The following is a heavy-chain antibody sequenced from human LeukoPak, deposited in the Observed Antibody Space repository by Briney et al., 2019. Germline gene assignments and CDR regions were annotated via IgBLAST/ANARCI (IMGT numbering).Heavy chain of an antibody. Sequence: GGSLRLSCAASGFTFSSYWMSWVRQAPGKGLEWVANIKQDGSEKYYVDSVKGRFTISRDNSKNTLYLQLNSLRAEDTAVYYCAKEGNSGSYYYYYSMDVWGKGTTVTVSS. V-gene: IGHV3-7*01. CDR1: GFTFSSYW. J-gene: IGHJ6*03. D-gene: IGHD1-26*01. CDR3: AKEGNSGSYYYYYSMDV. CDR2: IKQDGSEK.